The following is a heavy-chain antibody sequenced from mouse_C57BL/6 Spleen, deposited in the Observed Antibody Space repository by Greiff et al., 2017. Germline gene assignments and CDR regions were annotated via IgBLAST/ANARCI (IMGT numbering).Heavy chain of an antibody. V-gene: IGHV1-82*01. CDR2: LYPGDGDT. CDR3: AREYYGSSLYYAMDY. J-gene: IGHJ4*01. D-gene: IGHD1-1*01. Sequence: QVQLQQSGPELVKPGASEKIFCKASGYAFSSSWMNWVKQRPGKGLEWIGRLYPGDGDTNYNGKFKGKATLTADKSSSTAYMQLSSLTSEDSAVYFCAREYYGSSLYYAMDYWGQGPSVTVSS. CDR1: GYAFSSSW.